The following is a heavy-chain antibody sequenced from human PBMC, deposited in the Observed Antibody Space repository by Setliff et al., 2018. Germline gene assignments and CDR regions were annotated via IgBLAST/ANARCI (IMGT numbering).Heavy chain of an antibody. CDR2: ISYSGTP. D-gene: IGHD2-15*01. Sequence: PSETLSLTCTVSDDSFTSSRYYWGWIRQAPGSGLEWIGSISYSGTPYYNASVESRVTISIDTSRNHFSLELRSVTVADTATYYCVRPGGTTVVARHFDYWGSGILVTVSS. CDR3: VRPGGTTVVARHFDY. CDR1: DDSFTSSRYY. J-gene: IGHJ4*01. V-gene: IGHV4-39*02.